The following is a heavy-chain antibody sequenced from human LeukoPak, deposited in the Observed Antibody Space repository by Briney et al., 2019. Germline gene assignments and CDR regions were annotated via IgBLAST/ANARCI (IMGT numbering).Heavy chain of an antibody. D-gene: IGHD6-13*01. Sequence: ASVKVSCKASGGTFSSYAISWVRQAPGQGLEWMGGIIPIFGTANYAQKFQGRVTITADKSTSTAYMELSSLRSEDTAVYYCARVAIAAAASYYYMDVWGKGTTVTVSS. CDR2: IIPIFGTA. V-gene: IGHV1-69*06. CDR3: ARVAIAAAASYYYMDV. CDR1: GGTFSSYA. J-gene: IGHJ6*03.